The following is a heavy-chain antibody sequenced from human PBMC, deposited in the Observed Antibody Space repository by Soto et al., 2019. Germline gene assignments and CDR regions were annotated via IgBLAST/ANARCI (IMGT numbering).Heavy chain of an antibody. Sequence: GGSLRLSCAASGFTFSSYSMNWVRQAPGKELEWVSSISSSSSYIYYADSVKGRFTISRDNAKNSLYLQMNSLRAEDTAVYYCAREPVRYDSSGFDYWGQGTLVTVSS. D-gene: IGHD3-22*01. CDR2: ISSSSSYI. V-gene: IGHV3-21*01. CDR3: AREPVRYDSSGFDY. J-gene: IGHJ4*02. CDR1: GFTFSSYS.